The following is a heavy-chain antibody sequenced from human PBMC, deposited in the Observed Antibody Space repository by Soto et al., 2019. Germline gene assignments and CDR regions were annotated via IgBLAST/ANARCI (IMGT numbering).Heavy chain of an antibody. CDR2: IYYSGST. CDR1: GGSISSSSYY. D-gene: IGHD6-13*01. Sequence: QLQLQESGPGLVKPSETLSLTCTVSGGSISSSSYYWGWIRQPPGKGLECIGSIYYSGSTYYNPSLKSRVTLSVDTSKNQFSLKLSSVTAADTAVYYCARRGSSSWYGYWGQGTLVTVSS. CDR3: ARRGSSSWYGY. J-gene: IGHJ4*02. V-gene: IGHV4-39*01.